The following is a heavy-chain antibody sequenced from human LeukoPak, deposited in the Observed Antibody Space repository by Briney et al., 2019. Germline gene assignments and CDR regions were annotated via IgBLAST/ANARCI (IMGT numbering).Heavy chain of an antibody. D-gene: IGHD2-8*01. Sequence: GGSLRLSCAASGFTFSSYAMNWVRQAPGKGLEWVSGITDSGGNTYYADSVKGRFTISRDSSNNMVYLQMNSLRAEDTAVYYCARALGYCTNGGCYPWGQGTLVTVSS. V-gene: IGHV3-23*01. CDR2: ITDSGGNT. J-gene: IGHJ5*02. CDR3: ARALGYCTNGGCYP. CDR1: GFTFSSYA.